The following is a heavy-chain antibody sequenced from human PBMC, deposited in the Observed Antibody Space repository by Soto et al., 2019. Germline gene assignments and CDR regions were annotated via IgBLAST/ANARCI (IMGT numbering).Heavy chain of an antibody. D-gene: IGHD3-9*01. CDR1: GYSFTSYW. V-gene: IGHV5-10-1*01. CDR2: IDPSDSYT. Sequence: GESLKISCKGSGYSFTSYWISWVRQMPGKGLEWMGRIDPSDSYTNYSPSFQGHVTISADKSISTAYLQGSSMKASDTAMYYWARQGYDILTGSIRDWFDPWGQGTLVTVSS. CDR3: ARQGYDILTGSIRDWFDP. J-gene: IGHJ5*02.